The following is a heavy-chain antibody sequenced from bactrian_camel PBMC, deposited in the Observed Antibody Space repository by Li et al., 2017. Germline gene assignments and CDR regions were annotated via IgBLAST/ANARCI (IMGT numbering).Heavy chain of an antibody. CDR3: ASGITVVADRVVLDFGY. D-gene: IGHD6*01. Sequence: HVQLVESGGDLVQPGGSLTLSCTASGFTFSGYWMYWVRQAPGKGLEWVSSVWPGGGRPYYSDSVKGRFTISKDNTKNTVSLEMNSLQPEDTAVYYCASGITVVADRVVLDFGYWGQGTQVTVS. CDR2: VWPGGGRP. CDR1: GFTFSGYW. V-gene: IGHV3S6*01. J-gene: IGHJ6*01.